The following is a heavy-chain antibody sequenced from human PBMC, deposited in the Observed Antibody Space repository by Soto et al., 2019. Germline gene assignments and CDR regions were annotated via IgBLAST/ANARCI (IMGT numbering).Heavy chain of an antibody. V-gene: IGHV3-73*01. CDR1: GFIFSVST. CDR2: MRSKADGYAT. J-gene: IGHJ4*02. D-gene: IGHD3-10*01. CDR3: ISASLHTRGDY. Sequence: VQLVESGGGLVQPGGSLKLSCEASGFIFSVSTIHWVRQASGKGLEWVGSMRSKADGYATAYAASMEGRFTISRDDSKNTAYLQMNSLKTEDTAVYFCISASLHTRGDYWGQGMLVTVSS.